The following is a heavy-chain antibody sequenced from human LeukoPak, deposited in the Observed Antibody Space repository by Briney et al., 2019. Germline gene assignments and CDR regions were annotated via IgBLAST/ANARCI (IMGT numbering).Heavy chain of an antibody. Sequence: GGSLRLSCAASGFTLSSYAMSWVRQAPGKGLEWVSVIFSGGSTYYADSVKGRFTISRDNSENTLFLQTNSLTAEDTAVYYCARGSGNENWFDPWGQGTLVTVSS. CDR1: GFTLSSYA. V-gene: IGHV3-66*01. CDR2: IFSGGST. D-gene: IGHD2-15*01. J-gene: IGHJ5*02. CDR3: ARGSGNENWFDP.